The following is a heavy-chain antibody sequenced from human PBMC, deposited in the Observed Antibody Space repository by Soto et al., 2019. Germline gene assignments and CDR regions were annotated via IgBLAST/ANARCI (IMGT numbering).Heavy chain of an antibody. J-gene: IGHJ4*02. CDR2: ISGSGGST. Sequence: QPGGSLRLSCAASGFTFSSYAMSWVRQAPGKGLEWVSAISGSGGSTYYADSVKGRFTISRDNSKNTLYLQMNSLRAEDTAVYYCAKEDSVLRYFDWSPRNYFDYWGQGTLVTVSS. CDR1: GFTFSSYA. D-gene: IGHD3-9*01. CDR3: AKEDSVLRYFDWSPRNYFDY. V-gene: IGHV3-23*01.